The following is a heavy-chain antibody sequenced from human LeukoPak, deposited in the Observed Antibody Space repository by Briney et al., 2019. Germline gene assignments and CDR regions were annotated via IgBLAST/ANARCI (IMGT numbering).Heavy chain of an antibody. CDR2: IHTSGST. V-gene: IGHV4-4*07. D-gene: IGHD6-19*01. CDR1: GDSISAYY. J-gene: IGHJ4*02. Sequence: SETLSLTCSVSGDSISAYYWSWIRQSAGKGLEWIGRIHTSGSTNYNPSLKSRVTMSVDTSKTQFSLKVSSVTAADTGVYYCARAPEFSSGWLLDYWGQGSLVTVSS. CDR3: ARAPEFSSGWLLDY.